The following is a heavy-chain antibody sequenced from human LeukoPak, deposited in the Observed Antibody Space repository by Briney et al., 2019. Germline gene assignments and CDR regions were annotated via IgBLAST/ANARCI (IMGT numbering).Heavy chain of an antibody. J-gene: IGHJ5*02. CDR1: GGSFSGYY. CDR2: INHSEST. Sequence: SETLSLTCAVYGGSFSGYYWSWIRQPPGKGLEWIGEINHSESTNYNPSLKSRVTISVDTSKNQFSLKLSSVTAADTAVYYCARVLGYCSSTSCYNRNWFDPWGQGTLVTVSS. V-gene: IGHV4-34*01. CDR3: ARVLGYCSSTSCYNRNWFDP. D-gene: IGHD2-2*02.